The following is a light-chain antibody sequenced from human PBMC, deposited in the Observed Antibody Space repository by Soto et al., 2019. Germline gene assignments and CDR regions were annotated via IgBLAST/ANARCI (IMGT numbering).Light chain of an antibody. Sequence: IVMTQSPATVSVSPGEGATLSCRASPSVGNNLAWYQQKPGQAPRLLIYAASTWATGIPGRFSGSGSGTEFTLTISSLQSEDYAVYYCQQYNNWPLTFGQRTKLEIK. CDR1: PSVGNN. CDR3: QQYNNWPLT. CDR2: AAS. V-gene: IGKV3-15*01. J-gene: IGKJ2*01.